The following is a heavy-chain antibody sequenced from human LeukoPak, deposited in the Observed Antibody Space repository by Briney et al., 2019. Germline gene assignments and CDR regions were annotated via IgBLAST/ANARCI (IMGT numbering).Heavy chain of an antibody. Sequence: GGSLRLSCAASGITVTSHYMTWVRQAPGKGLEWVSIIYSGGSTDYADSVKGRFTISRDNSKNTLYLQMNSLRAEDTAVYYCAKDGGTGFDYWGQGTVVTVSS. V-gene: IGHV3-66*01. CDR2: IYSGGST. CDR1: GITVTSHY. CDR3: AKDGGTGFDY. J-gene: IGHJ4*02. D-gene: IGHD2-15*01.